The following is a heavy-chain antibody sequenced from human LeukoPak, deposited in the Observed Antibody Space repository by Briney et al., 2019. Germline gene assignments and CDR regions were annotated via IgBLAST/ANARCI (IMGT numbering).Heavy chain of an antibody. CDR3: AREMATIGGGFDY. J-gene: IGHJ4*02. CDR2: ISYDGSNK. D-gene: IGHD5-24*01. V-gene: IGHV3-30-3*01. Sequence: GGSLRLSCAASGFTFSSYAMHWVRPAPGKGLEWVAVISYDGSNKYYADSVKGRFTIPRDNSKNTLYLQMNSLRAEDTAVYYCAREMATIGGGFDYWGQGTLVTVSS. CDR1: GFTFSSYA.